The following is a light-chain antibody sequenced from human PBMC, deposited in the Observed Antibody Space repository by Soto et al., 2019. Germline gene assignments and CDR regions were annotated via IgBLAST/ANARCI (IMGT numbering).Light chain of an antibody. J-gene: IGKJ5*01. V-gene: IGKV3-20*01. CDR2: GAS. CDR3: QQYGSSPMT. Sequence: IVLTHFPGALSLSPGERSTLSCRASQSVSSNYLAWYQQKPGQAPRLLIYGASSRATGIPDRFSGSGSGTDFTLTISRLEPEDFAVYYCQQYGSSPMTFGQGTRLEIK. CDR1: QSVSSNY.